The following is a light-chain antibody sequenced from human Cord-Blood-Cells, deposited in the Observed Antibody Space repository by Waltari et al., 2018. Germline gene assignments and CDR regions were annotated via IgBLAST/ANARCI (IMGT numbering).Light chain of an antibody. J-gene: IGKJ2*01. CDR1: QSISSY. CDR2: AAS. V-gene: IGKV1-39*01. Sequence: DIQMTQSPSSLSASVGDRVTITCRASQSISSYLNWYQQKPGKALKLLIYAASCLQSGVPSRFSGSGSGTDFTLTISSLQPEDFATYYCQQSYSTPYTFGQGTKLEIK. CDR3: QQSYSTPYT.